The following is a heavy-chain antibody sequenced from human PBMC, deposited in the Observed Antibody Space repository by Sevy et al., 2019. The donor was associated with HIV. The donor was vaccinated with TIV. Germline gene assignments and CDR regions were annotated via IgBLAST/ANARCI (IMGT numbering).Heavy chain of an antibody. CDR3: AREGCTKPHDY. CDR1: GFTFSKYS. CDR2: LSFGCGEI. D-gene: IGHD2-8*01. Sequence: GESLKISCAASGFTFSKYSMSWVRQPPGKGLEWVSTLSFGCGEINYADSVKGRFTVSRDNSKSSVYLQMNNLRPEETAVYYCAREGCTKPHDYWGQRTLVTVSS. J-gene: IGHJ4*02. V-gene: IGHV3-23*01.